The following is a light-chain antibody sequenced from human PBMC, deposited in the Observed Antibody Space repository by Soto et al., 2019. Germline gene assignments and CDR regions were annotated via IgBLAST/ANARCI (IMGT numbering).Light chain of an antibody. Sequence: EFVLTQSPGTLSLSPGERATLSCRASQSVSNNYLAWYQQNPGQAPRLLIFGSSDRATGIPDRFSGSGSGTDFTLTISRLEPEDFAVYYCQQYGTSPPYTFGQGTKLEIK. CDR2: GSS. J-gene: IGKJ2*01. CDR3: QQYGTSPPYT. CDR1: QSVSNNY. V-gene: IGKV3-20*01.